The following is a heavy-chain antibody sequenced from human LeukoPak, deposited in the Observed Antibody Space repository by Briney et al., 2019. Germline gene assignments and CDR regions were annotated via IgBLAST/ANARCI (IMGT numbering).Heavy chain of an antibody. J-gene: IGHJ4*02. CDR3: TRVGYIDEGIDY. V-gene: IGHV3-7*04. CDR1: GFTFDDFA. CDR2: IKQDGSKK. D-gene: IGHD5-24*01. Sequence: GGSLRLSCTASGFTFDDFAMSWFRQAPGKGLEWVANIKQDGSKKSYVDSVKGRFTISIDNAKNSLYLQMNSLRAEDTAIYYCTRVGYIDEGIDYWGQGTLVTVSS.